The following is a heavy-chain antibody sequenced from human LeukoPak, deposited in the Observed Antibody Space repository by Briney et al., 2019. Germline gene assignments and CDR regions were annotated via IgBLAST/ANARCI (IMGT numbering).Heavy chain of an antibody. Sequence: SETLSLTCTVSGGSISSSSYYWGWIRQPPGKGLEWIGSIYYSGSTYYNPSLKSRVTISVDTSKNQFSLKLSSVTAADTAVYYCARRGGYCSSTSCSNWFGPWGQGTLVTVSS. CDR3: ARRGGYCSSTSCSNWFGP. D-gene: IGHD2-2*01. V-gene: IGHV4-39*01. CDR1: GGSISSSSYY. CDR2: IYYSGST. J-gene: IGHJ5*02.